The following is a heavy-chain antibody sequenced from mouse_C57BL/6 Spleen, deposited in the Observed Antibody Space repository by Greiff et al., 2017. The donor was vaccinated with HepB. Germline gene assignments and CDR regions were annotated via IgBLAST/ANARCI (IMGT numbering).Heavy chain of an antibody. CDR1: GFSLTSYG. CDR3: ARMGYGNYLDY. V-gene: IGHV2-2*01. J-gene: IGHJ2*01. CDR2: IWSGGST. Sequence: QVQLKESGPGLVQPSQSLSITCTVSGFSLTSYGVHWVRQSPGKGLEWLGVIWSGGSTDYNAAFISRLSISKDNSKSQVFFKMNSLQADDTAIYYCARMGYGNYLDYWGQGTTLTVSS. D-gene: IGHD2-1*01.